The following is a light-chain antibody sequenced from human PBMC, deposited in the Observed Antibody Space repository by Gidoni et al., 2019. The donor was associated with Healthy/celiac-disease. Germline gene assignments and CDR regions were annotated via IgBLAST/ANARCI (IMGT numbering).Light chain of an antibody. J-gene: IGLJ1*01. V-gene: IGLV2-14*01. CDR1: SSDVGGYNY. CDR2: DVS. Sequence: QSALTQPASVSGSPGQSITISCTGTSSDVGGYNYVSWYQQHPGKAPKLMIDDVSNRPSGVSNRFSGSKSGNTASLTISGLQAEDEADYYCSSYTGSSTLYVFGTGTKVTVL. CDR3: SSYTGSSTLYV.